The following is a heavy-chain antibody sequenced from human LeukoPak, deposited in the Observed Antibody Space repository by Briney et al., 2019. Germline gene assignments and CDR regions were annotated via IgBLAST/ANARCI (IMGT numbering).Heavy chain of an antibody. CDR3: ARDRLIYGDYGDALDI. J-gene: IGHJ3*02. CDR1: GFTFSRYS. D-gene: IGHD4-17*01. Sequence: GGSLRLSCAASGFTFSRYSMNWVRQAPGKGLEWVSSISSSSSYIYYADSVKGRFTISRDNAKTSLYLQMNSLRAEDTAVYYCARDRLIYGDYGDALDIWRQGTMVTVSS. V-gene: IGHV3-21*01. CDR2: ISSSSSYI.